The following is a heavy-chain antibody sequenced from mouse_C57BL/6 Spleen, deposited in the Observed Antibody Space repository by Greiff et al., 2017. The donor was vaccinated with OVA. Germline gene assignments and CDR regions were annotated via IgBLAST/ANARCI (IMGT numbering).Heavy chain of an antibody. CDR2: INPNYGTT. D-gene: IGHD2-3*01. J-gene: IGHJ1*03. CDR3: ARSGIYDGYYWYFDV. V-gene: IGHV1-39*01. CDR1: GYSFTDYN. Sequence: EVQVVESGPELVKPGASVKISCKASGYSFTDYNMNWVKQSNGKSLEWIGVINPNYGTTSYNQKFKGKATLTVDQSSSTAYMQLNSLTSEDSAVYYCARSGIYDGYYWYFDVWGTGTTVTVSS.